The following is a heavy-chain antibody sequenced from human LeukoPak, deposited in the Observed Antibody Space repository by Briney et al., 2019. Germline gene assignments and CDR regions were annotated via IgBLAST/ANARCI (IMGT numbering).Heavy chain of an antibody. CDR3: ARGGWSLDF. Sequence: SETLSLTCTVSGASVNDYYWTWIRQTPGKGLEWIGYVHYSGSSDFNPSLKSRVTMSLASTENQLSLKVTSVTAADTAVYYCARGGWSLDFWGQGTLVTVSS. CDR1: GASVNDYY. J-gene: IGHJ4*02. V-gene: IGHV4-59*02. CDR2: VHYSGSS.